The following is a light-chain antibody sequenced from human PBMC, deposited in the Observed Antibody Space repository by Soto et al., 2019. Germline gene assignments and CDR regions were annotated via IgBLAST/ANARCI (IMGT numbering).Light chain of an antibody. CDR2: DVS. J-gene: IGKJ5*01. CDR1: QSVTSY. Sequence: EIVLTQSPATLSLSPGERATLSCRASQSVTSYLAWYQQKPGQAPRLLIYDVSNRASGIPARFSGSGSETDFTITIRSLEPEDFAVYYCKQRSDWSLTFGQGTRLEIK. CDR3: KQRSDWSLT. V-gene: IGKV3-11*01.